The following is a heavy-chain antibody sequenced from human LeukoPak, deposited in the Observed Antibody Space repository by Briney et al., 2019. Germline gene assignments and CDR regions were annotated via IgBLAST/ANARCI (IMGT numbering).Heavy chain of an antibody. V-gene: IGHV3-30*18. D-gene: IGHD2-2*02. CDR1: GFTFSSYG. CDR2: ISYDGSNK. Sequence: GRSLRLSCAASGFTFSSYGMHWVRQAPGKGLEWVAVISYDGSNKYYADSVKGRFTISRDNSKNTLYLQMNSLRAEDTAVYYCAKDGYCSSTSCYTQLYYYYGMDVWGQGTTVTVSS. CDR3: AKDGYCSSTSCYTQLYYYYGMDV. J-gene: IGHJ6*02.